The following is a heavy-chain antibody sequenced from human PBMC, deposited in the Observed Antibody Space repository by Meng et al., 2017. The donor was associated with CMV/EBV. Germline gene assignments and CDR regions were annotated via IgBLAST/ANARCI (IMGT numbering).Heavy chain of an antibody. J-gene: IGHJ4*02. Sequence: GGSLRLSCAASGFTVSSYAMSWVRQAPGKGLEWVSAISGSGGSTYYADSVKGRFTISRDNSKNTLYLQMNSLRAEDTAVYYCAKWGNDFWSGYYPEHYFDYWGQGTLVTVSS. D-gene: IGHD3-3*01. V-gene: IGHV3-23*01. CDR2: ISGSGGST. CDR3: AKWGNDFWSGYYPEHYFDY. CDR1: GFTVSSYA.